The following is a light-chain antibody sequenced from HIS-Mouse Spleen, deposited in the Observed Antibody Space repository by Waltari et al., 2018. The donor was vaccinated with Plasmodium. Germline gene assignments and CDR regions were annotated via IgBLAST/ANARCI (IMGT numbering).Light chain of an antibody. CDR2: VAS. CDR1: QSVSSN. Sequence: EIVMTQSPATLSVSPGERATLSCRASQSVSSNLAWDQQKPGRAPRLLIYVASTRATGIPARFSGSGSGTEFTLTISSLQSEDFAVYYCQQYNNWSFTFGPGTKVDIK. J-gene: IGKJ3*01. CDR3: QQYNNWSFT. V-gene: IGKV3-15*01.